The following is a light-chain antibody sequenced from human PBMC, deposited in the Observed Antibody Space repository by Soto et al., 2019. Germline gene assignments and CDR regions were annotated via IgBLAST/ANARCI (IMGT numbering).Light chain of an antibody. Sequence: QSVLTQPASVSGSPGQSITISCTGTSSDGGGYNYVSWYQQHPGKAPKLMIYEVSNRPSGVSNRFSGSKSGNTASLTISGLEDEDEADYYCSSYTSISTLVFGGGTKLTVL. J-gene: IGLJ2*01. CDR1: SSDGGGYNY. CDR2: EVS. CDR3: SSYTSISTLV. V-gene: IGLV2-14*01.